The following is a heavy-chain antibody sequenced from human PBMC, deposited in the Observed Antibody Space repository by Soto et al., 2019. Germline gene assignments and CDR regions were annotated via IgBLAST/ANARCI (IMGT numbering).Heavy chain of an antibody. V-gene: IGHV4-31*03. Sequence: QVQLPESGPGLVKPSQTLSLPCTVSGGSISSGGYYWSWIRQHPGQGLEWIGYIYYSGSTYYNPSLKSRVTISVETSKKQFSLKRSSMTAADTAVYYCARATVTMVVDGDCYGMDVWGQGTTVTVSS. CDR3: ARATVTMVVDGDCYGMDV. CDR2: IYYSGST. CDR1: GGSISSGGYY. J-gene: IGHJ6*02. D-gene: IGHD4-17*01.